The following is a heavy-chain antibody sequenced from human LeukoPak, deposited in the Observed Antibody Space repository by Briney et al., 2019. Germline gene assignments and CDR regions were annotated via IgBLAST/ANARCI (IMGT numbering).Heavy chain of an antibody. J-gene: IGHJ5*02. Sequence: PGGSLRLSCAASGFTFSSYSMNWVRQAPGKGLEWVSYISSSSSTIYYADSVKGRFTISRDNAKNTLYLQMNSLRAEDTAVYYCARDWFDPWRQGTLVTVSS. CDR3: ARDWFDP. CDR2: ISSSSSTI. V-gene: IGHV3-48*04. CDR1: GFTFSSYS.